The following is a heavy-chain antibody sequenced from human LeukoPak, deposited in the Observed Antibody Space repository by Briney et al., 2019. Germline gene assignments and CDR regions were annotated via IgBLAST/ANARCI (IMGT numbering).Heavy chain of an antibody. Sequence: PGRSLRLSCAASGFTFSSYGMHWVRQAPGKGLVWVSRINRDGSSTSYADSVKGRFTISRDNAKNTLYLQMNSLRAEDTAVYYCARDRETYYDILTGYYTLGDAFDIWGQGTMVTVSS. J-gene: IGHJ3*02. CDR3: ARDRETYYDILTGYYTLGDAFDI. CDR1: GFTFSSYG. V-gene: IGHV3-74*01. CDR2: INRDGSST. D-gene: IGHD3-9*01.